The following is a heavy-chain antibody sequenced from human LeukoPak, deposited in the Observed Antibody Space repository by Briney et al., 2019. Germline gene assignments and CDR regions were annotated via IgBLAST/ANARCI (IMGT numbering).Heavy chain of an antibody. CDR2: INAGNGNT. J-gene: IGHJ4*02. Sequence: ASVNVSCTASGYTFTGYYMHWVRQAPGQRLEWMGWINAGNGNTKYSQKFQGRVTITRDTSASTAYMELSSLRSEDTAVYYCARVGGTTVTTEAYYFDYWGQGTLVTVSS. V-gene: IGHV1-3*01. CDR1: GYTFTGYY. D-gene: IGHD4-17*01. CDR3: ARVGGTTVTTEAYYFDY.